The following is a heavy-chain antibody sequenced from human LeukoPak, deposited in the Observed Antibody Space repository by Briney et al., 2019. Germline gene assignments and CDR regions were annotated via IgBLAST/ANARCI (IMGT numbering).Heavy chain of an antibody. Sequence: ASVKVSCKASGYTLSGYFMHWVRQAAGQGLEWMGWINPNSGGTKYAQKFQGRVTMTRDTSISTAYMELSRLRSDDTAVYYCAREAETTLNWFDPWGQGTLVTVSS. CDR1: GYTLSGYF. J-gene: IGHJ5*02. CDR3: AREAETTLNWFDP. V-gene: IGHV1-2*02. CDR2: INPNSGGT. D-gene: IGHD1-1*01.